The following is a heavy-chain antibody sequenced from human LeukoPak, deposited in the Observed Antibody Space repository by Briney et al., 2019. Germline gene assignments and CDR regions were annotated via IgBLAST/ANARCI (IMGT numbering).Heavy chain of an antibody. Sequence: PSETLSLTCTVSGGSISSYYWSWIRQPPGKGLEWIGYIYYSGSTNYNPSLKSRVTISVDTSKNQFSLKLSSVTAADTAVYYCARLIAAAGTGRDYYYYGMDVWGQGTTVTVSS. V-gene: IGHV4-59*08. J-gene: IGHJ6*02. CDR2: IYYSGST. D-gene: IGHD6-13*01. CDR1: GGSISSYY. CDR3: ARLIAAAGTGRDYYYYGMDV.